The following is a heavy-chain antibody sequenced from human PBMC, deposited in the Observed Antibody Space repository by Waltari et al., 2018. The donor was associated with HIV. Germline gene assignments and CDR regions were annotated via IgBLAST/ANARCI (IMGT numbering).Heavy chain of an antibody. D-gene: IGHD6-19*01. CDR3: VALRTVTGTIDK. CDR2: IYSNGVS. J-gene: IGHJ4*02. Sequence: QLQLQESGPALVKPSATLSLTCTVSTGFITKSYYWGWVRQFPGTGLEWIGSIYSNGVSHYAPSLKSRVALSVDMSKNQFSLTLTAVTAADTSRYFCVALRTVTGTIDKWGQGTLVTVS. V-gene: IGHV4-39*01. CDR1: TGFITKSYY.